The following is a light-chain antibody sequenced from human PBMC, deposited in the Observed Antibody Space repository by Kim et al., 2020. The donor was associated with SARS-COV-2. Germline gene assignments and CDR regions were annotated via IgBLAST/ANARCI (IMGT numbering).Light chain of an antibody. V-gene: IGKV1-33*01. J-gene: IGKJ2*01. Sequence: DIQMTQSPSSLSASVGDRVTITCQASQDISNYLNWYQQKPGKAPKLLIYDASNLETGVPSRFSGSGSGTDFTFTISSLQPEDIATYYCQQYDNLPPYNFGQGTKLEI. CDR3: QQYDNLPPYN. CDR1: QDISNY. CDR2: DAS.